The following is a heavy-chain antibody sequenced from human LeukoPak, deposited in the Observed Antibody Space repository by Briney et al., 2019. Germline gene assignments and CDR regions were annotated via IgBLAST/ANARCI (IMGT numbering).Heavy chain of an antibody. D-gene: IGHD3-16*02. CDR3: ARRRRNYDYVWGSYRSASHFDY. J-gene: IGHJ4*02. V-gene: IGHV4-59*12. CDR2: IYYSGST. CDR1: GGSISSYY. Sequence: SETLSLTCTVSGGSISSYYWSWIQQPPGKGLEWIGYIYYSGSTNYNPSLKSRISISVDTSKNQFSLKLSSVTAADTAVYYCARRRRNYDYVWGSYRSASHFDYWGQGTLVTISS.